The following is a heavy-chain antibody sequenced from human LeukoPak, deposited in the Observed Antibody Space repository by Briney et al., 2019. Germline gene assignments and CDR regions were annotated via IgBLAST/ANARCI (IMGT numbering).Heavy chain of an antibody. CDR1: GFTFSSYG. Sequence: PGGSLRLSCAASGFTFSSYGMHWVRQAPGKGLEWVAVIWYDGSNKYYADSVKGRFTISRDNSKNTLYLQMNSLRADDTAVYYCARGLMVYAIRGAIDYWGQGTLVTVSS. V-gene: IGHV3-33*01. D-gene: IGHD2-8*01. CDR2: IWYDGSNK. J-gene: IGHJ4*02. CDR3: ARGLMVYAIRGAIDY.